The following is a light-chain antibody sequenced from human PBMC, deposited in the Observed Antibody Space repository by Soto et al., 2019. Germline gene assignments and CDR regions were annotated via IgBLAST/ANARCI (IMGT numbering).Light chain of an antibody. Sequence: EILVTQSPATLSLSPGERATLSCRASQSVSSYLAWYQQKPGQAPRLLIYDASNRATGIPARFSGSGSGTDFTLTISSLEPEDFAVYYCQQRSNWPITFGPGTKVDIK. CDR1: QSVSSY. CDR3: QQRSNWPIT. J-gene: IGKJ3*01. CDR2: DAS. V-gene: IGKV3-11*01.